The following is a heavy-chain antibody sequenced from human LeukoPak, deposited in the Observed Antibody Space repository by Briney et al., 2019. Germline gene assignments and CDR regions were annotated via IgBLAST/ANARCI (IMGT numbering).Heavy chain of an antibody. V-gene: IGHV3-23*01. Sequence: GGSLRLSCTASGFTFSSYAMSWVRQAPGKGLEWVSAISGSGGSTYYADSVKGRFTIPRDNSKNTLYLQMDSLRVEDTAVYYCARVGAWDLQRVFEYWGQGTLVTVSS. D-gene: IGHD1-26*01. CDR1: GFTFSSYA. J-gene: IGHJ4*02. CDR3: ARVGAWDLQRVFEY. CDR2: ISGSGGST.